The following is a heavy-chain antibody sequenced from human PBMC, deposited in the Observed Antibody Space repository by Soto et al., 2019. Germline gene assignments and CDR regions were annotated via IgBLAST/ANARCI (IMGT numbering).Heavy chain of an antibody. CDR2: IYYDAST. D-gene: IGHD1-20*01. CDR3: ARLGWYKDY. CDR1: AGSLNSNNYY. Sequence: PSQTVSLTXTVSAGSLNSNNYYSPWIRQPPGKRPAWIASIYYDASTYYNPSLKSRVTISVDTSKNQFSLKLSSVTAADTAVYYCARLGWYKDYWGEGTLDTVAS. J-gene: IGHJ4*02. V-gene: IGHV4-39*01.